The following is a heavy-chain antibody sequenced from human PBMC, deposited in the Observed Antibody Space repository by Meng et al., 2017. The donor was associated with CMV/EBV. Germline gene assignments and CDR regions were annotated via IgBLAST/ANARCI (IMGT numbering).Heavy chain of an antibody. Sequence: SETLSLTCTVSGGSISSSSYYGGWIRQPPGKGLEWIGSIYYSGSTYTNPSLKSPFTISVDTSKNQFSLKLSSVTAADTAVYYCARDVWSIFGVVIKEVGMDVWGQGTTVTVSS. V-gene: IGHV4-39*07. J-gene: IGHJ6*02. CDR2: IYYSGST. CDR1: GGSISSSSYY. D-gene: IGHD3-3*01. CDR3: ARDVWSIFGVVIKEVGMDV.